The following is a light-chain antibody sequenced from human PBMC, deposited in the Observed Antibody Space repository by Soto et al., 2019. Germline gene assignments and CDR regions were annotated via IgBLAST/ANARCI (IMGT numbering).Light chain of an antibody. J-gene: IGLJ2*01. Sequence: QSVLTQPASVSGSPGQSITISCTGTSSDIGNYDFVSWYQHVPGTAPKAMICEASSRPSGVSKRFSGSKSGNTASLTISGLQAEDEAYYYCSSYTTSTSFILFGGGTKVTVL. CDR1: SSDIGNYDF. CDR2: EAS. V-gene: IGLV2-14*01. CDR3: SSYTTSTSFIL.